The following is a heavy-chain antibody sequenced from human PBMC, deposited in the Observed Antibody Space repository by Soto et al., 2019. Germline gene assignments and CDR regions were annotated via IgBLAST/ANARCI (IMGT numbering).Heavy chain of an antibody. CDR2: IYHSGST. V-gene: IGHV4-4*02. CDR1: GGSISSSNW. D-gene: IGHD3-22*01. J-gene: IGHJ4*02. Sequence: QVQLQESGPGLVKPSGTLSLTCAVSGGSISSSNWWSWVRQPPGKGLERIGEIYHSGSTNYNPSLKSRVTISVDKSKNQFSLKLSSVTAADTAVYYCARDRSPYYYDSSGYRGTFDYWGQGTLVTVSS. CDR3: ARDRSPYYYDSSGYRGTFDY.